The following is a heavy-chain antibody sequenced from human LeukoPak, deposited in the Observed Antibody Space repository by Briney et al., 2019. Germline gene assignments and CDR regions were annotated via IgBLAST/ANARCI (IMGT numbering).Heavy chain of an antibody. D-gene: IGHD6-19*01. Sequence: GGSLRLSCAASGFTFSDYYMSWIRQAPGKGLEWVSYISSSGSTIYYADSVKGRFTISRDNAKNSLYLQMNSLRAEDTAVYYCARVQSSGTQPLTSFDYWGQGTLVTVSS. CDR3: ARVQSSGTQPLTSFDY. J-gene: IGHJ4*02. CDR2: ISSSGSTI. CDR1: GFTFSDYY. V-gene: IGHV3-11*01.